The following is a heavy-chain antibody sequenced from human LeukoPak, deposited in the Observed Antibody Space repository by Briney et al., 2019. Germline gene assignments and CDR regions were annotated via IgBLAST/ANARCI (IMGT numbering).Heavy chain of an antibody. D-gene: IGHD5-18*01. CDR2: IWYDGSNK. V-gene: IGHV3-33*08. J-gene: IGHJ4*02. Sequence: PGGSLRLSCAASGFTFSSYGMHWVRQAPGKRLEWVAVIWYDGSNKYYADSVKGRFTISRDNSKNTLYLQMNSLRAEDTAVYYCAMWIQVWKFDYWGQGTLVTVSS. CDR1: GFTFSSYG. CDR3: AMWIQVWKFDY.